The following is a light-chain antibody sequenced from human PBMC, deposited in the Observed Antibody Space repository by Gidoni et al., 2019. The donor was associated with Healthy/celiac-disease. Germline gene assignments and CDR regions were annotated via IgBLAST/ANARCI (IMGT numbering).Light chain of an antibody. CDR3: QQYYSFPRT. J-gene: IGKJ1*01. CDR1: QCISSY. Sequence: VIWLTQSPSLLSASTGDRVTISCRMRQCISSYLAWYQQKPGKAPELLIYAASTLQSGVPSRFSGSGSGTDFTLTISCLQSEDFATYYCQQYYSFPRTFGQGTKVEIK. CDR2: AAS. V-gene: IGKV1D-8*01.